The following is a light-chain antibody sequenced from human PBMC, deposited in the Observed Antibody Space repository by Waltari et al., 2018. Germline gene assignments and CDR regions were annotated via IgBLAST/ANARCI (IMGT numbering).Light chain of an antibody. V-gene: IGLV2-14*03. CDR2: DVN. J-gene: IGLJ2*01. CDR3: NSYTRSSTLV. CDR1: SSDIGAYNY. Sequence: QSALTQPASVSGSPGQSITISCAGPSSDIGAYNYVSWYQQHPGKAPKLMIYDVNNRPSVVSNRFSGSKSGNTASLTISALQADDEADYYCNSYTRSSTLVFGGGTKLTVL.